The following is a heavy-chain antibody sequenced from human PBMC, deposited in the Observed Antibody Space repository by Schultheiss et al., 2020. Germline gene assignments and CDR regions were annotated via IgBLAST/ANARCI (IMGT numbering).Heavy chain of an antibody. CDR1: GFTFSSYG. J-gene: IGHJ4*02. Sequence: GGSLRLSCAASGFTFSSYGMHWVRQAPGKWLEWVSSIGDGGDDTYYADSVRGRFTISRDNSKNTLYLQMNSLRAEDTAVYYCAKDRGIAARPYYFDYWGQGTLVTVSS. CDR3: AKDRGIAARPYYFDY. CDR2: IGDGGDDT. D-gene: IGHD6-6*01. V-gene: IGHV3-23*01.